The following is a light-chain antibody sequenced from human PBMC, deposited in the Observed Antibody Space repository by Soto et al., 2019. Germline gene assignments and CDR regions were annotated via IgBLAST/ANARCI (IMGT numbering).Light chain of an antibody. CDR3: QQSYSTPLLT. V-gene: IGKV1-39*01. CDR1: QSITGW. J-gene: IGKJ1*01. CDR2: DAS. Sequence: DIQMTQSPSTLSASVGDRVTISCLASQSITGWLAWFQQKPGKAPKLLIYDASSLQSGVPSRFSGSGSGTDFTLTISSLQPEDFATYYCQQSYSTPLLTVGQGTKVDI.